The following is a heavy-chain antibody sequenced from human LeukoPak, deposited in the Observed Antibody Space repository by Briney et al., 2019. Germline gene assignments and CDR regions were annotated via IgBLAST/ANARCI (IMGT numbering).Heavy chain of an antibody. CDR1: GYTFTGFY. J-gene: IGHJ4*02. Sequence: ASVKVSCKASGYTFTGFYIHWVRQAPGQGLEWMGWINPNSGGTKYAQRFQGRVTMTRDTSISTAYMELNSLRSDDTAVYHCARSAYYYDRGHIDYWGQGTLVTVSS. V-gene: IGHV1-2*02. CDR3: ARSAYYYDRGHIDY. CDR2: INPNSGGT. D-gene: IGHD3-22*01.